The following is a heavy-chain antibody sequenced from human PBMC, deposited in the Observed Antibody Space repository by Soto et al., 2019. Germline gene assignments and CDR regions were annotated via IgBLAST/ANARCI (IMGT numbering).Heavy chain of an antibody. CDR1: GGSFSGFY. CDR2: INHSGSS. V-gene: IGHV4-34*01. J-gene: IGHJ2*01. CDR3: ARMAGPWYFDL. Sequence: WETLSLTCAVHGGSFSGFYWTWIRQPPGKGLEWIGEINHSGSSNYNPPLKSRVTMSLDTSRNQFSLSLNSVTAADTAVYYCARMAGPWYFDLWGRGTLVTVS.